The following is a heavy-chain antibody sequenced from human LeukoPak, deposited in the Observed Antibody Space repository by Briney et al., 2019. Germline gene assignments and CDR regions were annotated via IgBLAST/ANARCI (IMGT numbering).Heavy chain of an antibody. CDR1: GGSISSYY. D-gene: IGHD2-21*02. CDR3: ARAAGDWVDDY. Sequence: SETLSLTCTVSGGSISSYYWGWIRQPPGKGLEWIGSIYYSGGTYYNMSLKSRVTISVDTSKNQFSLKLSSVTAADTAVYYCARAAGDWVDDYWGQGTLVTVSS. J-gene: IGHJ4*02. CDR2: IYYSGGT. V-gene: IGHV4-39*07.